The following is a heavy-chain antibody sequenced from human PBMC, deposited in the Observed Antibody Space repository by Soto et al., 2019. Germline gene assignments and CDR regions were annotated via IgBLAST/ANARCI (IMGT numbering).Heavy chain of an antibody. D-gene: IGHD1-20*01. CDR1: GGSISSGDYY. CDR3: ARWYNWNYYGMDV. Sequence: VQLQESGPGLVKPSQTLSLTCTVSGGSISSGDYYWSWIRQPPGKGLEWIGYIFYSGSTDYNPSLKSRITISVDTSRKQFSLKLRSVTAADTAVYYCARWYNWNYYGMDVWGQGTTVTVSS. CDR2: IFYSGST. J-gene: IGHJ6*02. V-gene: IGHV4-30-4*01.